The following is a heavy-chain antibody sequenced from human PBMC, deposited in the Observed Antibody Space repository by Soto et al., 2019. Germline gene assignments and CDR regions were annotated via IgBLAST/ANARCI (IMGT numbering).Heavy chain of an antibody. J-gene: IGHJ4*02. CDR3: ASIDVITFGGVIGPPESYFDY. D-gene: IGHD3-16*02. Sequence: PSETLSLTCTVSGGSISSGDYYWSWIRQPPGKGLEWIGYIYYSGSTYYNPSLKSRVTISVDKSKNQFSLKLRSVTAADTAVYYCASIDVITFGGVIGPPESYFDYWGQGTLVTVSS. V-gene: IGHV4-30-4*01. CDR2: IYYSGST. CDR1: GGSISSGDYY.